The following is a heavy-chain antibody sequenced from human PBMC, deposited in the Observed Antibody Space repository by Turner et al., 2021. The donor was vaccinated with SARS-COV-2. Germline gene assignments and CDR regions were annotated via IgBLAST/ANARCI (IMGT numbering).Heavy chain of an antibody. CDR3: ARDSNNRDDYESSGYYSFDY. CDR1: GYTFTSYG. V-gene: IGHV1-18*01. D-gene: IGHD3-22*01. J-gene: IGHJ4*02. Sequence: QVQLVQSGAEVTKPGASVNVSCKASGYTFTSYGISWVRQAPGQGLEWMGWISAYNGYTNYAQKLQGRVTMTTDTSTSTAYMELGSLRSDDTAVYYCARDSNNRDDYESSGYYSFDYWGQGTLVTVSS. CDR2: ISAYNGYT.